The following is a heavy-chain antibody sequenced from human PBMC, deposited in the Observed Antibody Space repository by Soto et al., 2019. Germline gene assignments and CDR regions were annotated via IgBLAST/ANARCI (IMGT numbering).Heavy chain of an antibody. D-gene: IGHD2-8*01. Sequence: ASVKVSCKASGYTFTSYGFSGVRQAPGQGLEWMGWISASNGNTNYAQKLEGRVTMTTDTSTGTAYMELRSLRSDDTATYYCARDSVPYCRDRVCYTGSYYFAMDVWGQGTTATVSS. J-gene: IGHJ6*02. V-gene: IGHV1-18*01. CDR2: ISASNGNT. CDR3: ARDSVPYCRDRVCYTGSYYFAMDV. CDR1: GYTFTSYG.